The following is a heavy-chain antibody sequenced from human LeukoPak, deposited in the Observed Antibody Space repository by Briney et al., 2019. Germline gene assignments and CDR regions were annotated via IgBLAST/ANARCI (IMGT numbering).Heavy chain of an antibody. Sequence: PGGSLRLSCAASGFTFSSYAMSWVRQAPGKGLEWVSAISCSGGSKYYADSVKGRFTISRDNSKNTLYLQMNSLRAEDTAVYYCAKGALRYFDWLLSYFDYWSQGTLVTVYS. V-gene: IGHV3-23*01. CDR2: ISCSGGSK. D-gene: IGHD3-9*01. J-gene: IGHJ4*02. CDR1: GFTFSSYA. CDR3: AKGALRYFDWLLSYFDY.